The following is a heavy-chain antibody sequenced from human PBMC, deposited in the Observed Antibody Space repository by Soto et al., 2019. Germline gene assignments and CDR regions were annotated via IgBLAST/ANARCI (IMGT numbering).Heavy chain of an antibody. V-gene: IGHV2-70*13. Sequence: SGPTLVNPTQTLTLTCTVSGFSVSTSGMCVSWIRQPPGKALEWLALIDWDNNKYYSTSLKTRVTISKDTSKNQVVLTMTNVDPVDIATYYCARSTCYYYYYGVDVWGQGPTVTVSS. CDR3: ARSTCYYYYYGVDV. CDR1: GFSVSTSGMC. CDR2: IDWDNNK. J-gene: IGHJ6*02.